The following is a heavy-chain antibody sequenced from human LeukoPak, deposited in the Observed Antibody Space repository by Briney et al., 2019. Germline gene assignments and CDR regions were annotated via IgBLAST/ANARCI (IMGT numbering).Heavy chain of an antibody. Sequence: GGALGPSWAASGFTFSSYAMSWVRQAPGKGLEWVSAISGSGGSTYYADSVKGRFTISRDNSKNTLYLQMNSLRAEDTAVYYCAKVTVTVDYWGQGTLVTVSS. D-gene: IGHD4-17*01. CDR1: GFTFSSYA. J-gene: IGHJ4*02. CDR2: ISGSGGST. V-gene: IGHV3-23*01. CDR3: AKVTVTVDY.